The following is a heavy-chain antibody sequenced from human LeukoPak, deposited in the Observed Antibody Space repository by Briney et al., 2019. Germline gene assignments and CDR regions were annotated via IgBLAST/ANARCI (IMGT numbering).Heavy chain of an antibody. CDR3: ARGPLGYCSGGSCYRRIFDY. J-gene: IGHJ4*02. Sequence: PSETLSLTCAVYGGSFSGYYWSWIRQPPGKGLEWIGEINHSGSTNYNPSLKSRVTVSVDTSENQFSLKLSSVTAADTAVYYCARGPLGYCSGGSCYRRIFDYWGQGTLVTVSS. CDR2: INHSGST. V-gene: IGHV4-34*01. CDR1: GGSFSGYY. D-gene: IGHD2-15*01.